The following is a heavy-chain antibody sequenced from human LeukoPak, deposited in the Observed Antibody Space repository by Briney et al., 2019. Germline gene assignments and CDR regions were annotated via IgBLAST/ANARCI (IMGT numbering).Heavy chain of an antibody. V-gene: IGHV4-34*01. D-gene: IGHD1-26*01. Sequence: SETLSLTCTVSGGSISGYYWSWIRQPPGKGLEWIGEINHSGSTNYNPSLKSRVTISVDTSKNQFSLKLSSVTAADTAVYYCARRGSYWDYFDYWGQGTLVTVSS. CDR3: ARRGSYWDYFDY. J-gene: IGHJ4*02. CDR1: GGSISGYY. CDR2: INHSGST.